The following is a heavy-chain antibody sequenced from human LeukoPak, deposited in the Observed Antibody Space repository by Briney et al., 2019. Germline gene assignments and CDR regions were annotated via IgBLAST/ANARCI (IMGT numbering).Heavy chain of an antibody. CDR2: ISGSGGST. Sequence: GGSLRLSCAASGFTFSSYAVSWVRQAPGKGLEWVSAISGSGGSTYYADSVKGRFTISRDNSKNTLYLQMNSLRAEDTAVYYCARLIAVAGVDYWGQGTLVTVSS. D-gene: IGHD6-19*01. CDR1: GFTFSSYA. V-gene: IGHV3-23*01. CDR3: ARLIAVAGVDY. J-gene: IGHJ4*02.